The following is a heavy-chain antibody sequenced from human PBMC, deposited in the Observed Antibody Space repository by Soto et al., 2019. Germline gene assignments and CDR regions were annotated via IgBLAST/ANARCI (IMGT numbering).Heavy chain of an antibody. CDR3: VKEVDDFWSGLLDY. CDR2: ISSSGGST. CDR1: GFTFSRYA. D-gene: IGHD3-3*01. J-gene: IGHJ4*02. Sequence: GESLKISCSASGFTFSRYAMHWVRQVPGKGLEYVSAISSSGGSTYYADSVKGRFTISRDNSKNTLYLQMTSLRGEDTAVYYWVKEVDDFWSGLLDYWGQGTLVTVSS. V-gene: IGHV3-64D*08.